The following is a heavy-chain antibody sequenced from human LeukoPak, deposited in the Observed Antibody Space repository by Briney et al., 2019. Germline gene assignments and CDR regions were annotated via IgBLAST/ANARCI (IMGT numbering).Heavy chain of an antibody. D-gene: IGHD3-3*01. Sequence: GGSLRLSCAGYGFTFSNHGMNWVRQAAGKGLEWVSSISRSSSYINYADSLKGRFTISRDNAKNSVYLQMNSLRAEDTAVYYCARVYQGVAIFDGIDYWGQGTLVTVSS. CDR3: ARVYQGVAIFDGIDY. CDR2: ISRSSSYI. V-gene: IGHV3-21*01. J-gene: IGHJ4*02. CDR1: GFTFSNHG.